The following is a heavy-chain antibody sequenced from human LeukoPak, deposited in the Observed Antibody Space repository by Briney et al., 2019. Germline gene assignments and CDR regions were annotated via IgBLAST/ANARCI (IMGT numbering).Heavy chain of an antibody. CDR1: GGSISNYY. Sequence: SETLSLTCSVSGGSISNYYWNWLRQPAGKGLEWIGRIYASGSTNYNPSLKSRVTISMDKSKNHFSLNLKSVTAADTAFYYCARDFYGDDGHHPFDYWGQGIQVTVSS. V-gene: IGHV4-4*07. CDR2: IYASGST. D-gene: IGHD2/OR15-2a*01. CDR3: ARDFYGDDGHHPFDY. J-gene: IGHJ4*02.